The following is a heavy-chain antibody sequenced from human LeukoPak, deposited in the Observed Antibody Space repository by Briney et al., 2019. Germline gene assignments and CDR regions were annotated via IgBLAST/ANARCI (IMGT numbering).Heavy chain of an antibody. V-gene: IGHV4-34*01. Sequence: SETLSLTCAVYGGSFSGYYWSWIRQPPGKGLEWIGEINHSGSTNYNPSLKSRVTISVDTSKSQFSLKLSSVTAADTAVYYCASSSWLLRQFDYWGQGTLVTVSS. CDR3: ASSSWLLRQFDY. CDR1: GGSFSGYY. D-gene: IGHD3-9*01. J-gene: IGHJ4*02. CDR2: INHSGST.